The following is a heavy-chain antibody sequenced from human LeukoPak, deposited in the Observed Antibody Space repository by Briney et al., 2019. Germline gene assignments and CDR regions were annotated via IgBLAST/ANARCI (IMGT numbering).Heavy chain of an antibody. J-gene: IGHJ3*01. Sequence: HSQTLSLTCAISGDNVSSNSATWTWIRQSPSRGLEWLGRTYFRSKWQNDYAVSVRGRITVSPDTSRNQFSLQLKSVAPEDTAVYYCCRDQRRHTYGYSFDVWGQGTLVTVSS. CDR2: TYFRSKWQN. CDR1: GDNVSSNSAT. CDR3: CRDQRRHTYGYSFDV. V-gene: IGHV6-1*01. D-gene: IGHD2-2*03.